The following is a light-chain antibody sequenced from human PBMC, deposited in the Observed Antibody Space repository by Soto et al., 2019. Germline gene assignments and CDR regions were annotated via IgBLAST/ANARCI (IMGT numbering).Light chain of an antibody. CDR1: QSISSW. Sequence: DIQMTQSPSTLSASVGDRVTITCRASQSISSWLAWYQQKPGKAPKLLIYKASSLDSGVPSRFSGSGSGTEFTLTISSLQPDDVATYSWQQYNSLHSFGQGTKLEIK. CDR2: KAS. V-gene: IGKV1-5*03. CDR3: QQYNSLHS. J-gene: IGKJ2*01.